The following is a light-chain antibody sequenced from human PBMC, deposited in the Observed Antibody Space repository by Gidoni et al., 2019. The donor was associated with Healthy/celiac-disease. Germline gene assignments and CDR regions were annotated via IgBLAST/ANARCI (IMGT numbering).Light chain of an antibody. J-gene: IGLJ2*01. CDR2: EGS. CDR3: CSYAGSSVL. CDR1: SSDVGSYNL. Sequence: SALTQPASESGSPDRSITSSCTGTSSDVGSYNLVSWYQQHPGKAPKLMIYEGSKRPSGVSNRFSGSKSGNTASLTISGLHAEDEADYYCCSYAGSSVLFGGGTKLTVL. V-gene: IGLV2-23*01.